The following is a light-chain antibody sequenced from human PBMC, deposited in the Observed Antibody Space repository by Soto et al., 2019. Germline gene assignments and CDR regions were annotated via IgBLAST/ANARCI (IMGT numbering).Light chain of an antibody. CDR2: DAS. CDR3: QQRGNWPS. V-gene: IGKV3-11*01. J-gene: IGKJ4*01. Sequence: EIVLTQSPATLSLSPGERANISCRASQSVATYLAWYQQKPGQAPRLLIYDASNRATGIPARFSGSGSGTDFTLTISSLEPEDFALYYCQQRGNWPSFGGGTKVDI. CDR1: QSVATY.